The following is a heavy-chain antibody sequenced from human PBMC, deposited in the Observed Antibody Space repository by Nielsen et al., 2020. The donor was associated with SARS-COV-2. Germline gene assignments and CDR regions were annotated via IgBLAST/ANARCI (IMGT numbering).Heavy chain of an antibody. CDR1: GFTFSSYA. V-gene: IGHV3-23*03. D-gene: IGHD3-16*01. Sequence: GESLKISCAASGFTFSSYAMSWVRQAPGKGLEWVSVIYSGGSSTYYADSVKGRFTISRDNSKNTLYLQMNSLRAEDTAVYYCARVVSDAFDIWGQGTMVTVSS. J-gene: IGHJ3*02. CDR3: ARVVSDAFDI. CDR2: IYSGGSST.